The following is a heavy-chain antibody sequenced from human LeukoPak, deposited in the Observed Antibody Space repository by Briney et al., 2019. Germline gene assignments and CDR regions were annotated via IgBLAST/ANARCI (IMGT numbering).Heavy chain of an antibody. D-gene: IGHD6-13*01. CDR1: GYTFTNYD. J-gene: IGHJ4*02. CDR2: INTNTGNP. CDR3: ARIAAAGNDDFDY. Sequence: ASVKVSCKASGYTFTNYDINWVRQAPGQGLEWMGWINTNTGNPTYAQGFTGRFVFSLDTSVSTAYLQISSLKAEDTAVYYCARIAAAGNDDFDYWGQGTLVTVSS. V-gene: IGHV7-4-1*02.